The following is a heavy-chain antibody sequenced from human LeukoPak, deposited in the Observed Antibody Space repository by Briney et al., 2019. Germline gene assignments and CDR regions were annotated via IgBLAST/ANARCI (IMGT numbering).Heavy chain of an antibody. CDR3: AKGASDFDY. Sequence: GGSLRLSCAASGFTFSSYEMNWVRQAPGKGLEWVSASVISVGGTTTYYADSVKGRFTISRDNSKNTLYLQMNSLRAEDTAIYYCAKGASDFDYWGQGTLVTVSS. CDR2: ISVGGTTT. CDR1: GFTFSSYE. J-gene: IGHJ4*02. D-gene: IGHD1-26*01. V-gene: IGHV3-23*01.